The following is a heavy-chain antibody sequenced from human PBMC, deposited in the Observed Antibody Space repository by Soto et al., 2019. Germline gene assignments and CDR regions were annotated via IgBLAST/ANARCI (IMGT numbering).Heavy chain of an antibody. D-gene: IGHD3-10*01. CDR2: IYYSGST. CDR3: AGAFISRFDY. V-gene: IGHV4-39*01. J-gene: IGHJ4*02. CDR1: GGSISSSSYY. Sequence: SETLSLTCTVSGGSISSSSYYWGWIRQPPGKGLEWIGTIYYSGSTYYNPSLKSRVTISADTSKNQFSLKLSSVTAADTAVYYCAGAFISRFDYWGQKTLVTVSS.